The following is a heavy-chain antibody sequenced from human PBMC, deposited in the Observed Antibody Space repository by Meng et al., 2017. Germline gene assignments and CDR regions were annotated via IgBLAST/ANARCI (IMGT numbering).Heavy chain of an antibody. V-gene: IGHV3-21*03. D-gene: IGHD6-19*01. J-gene: IGHJ4*02. CDR2: ISTSSSYI. CDR3: ARDQWLVRERYFDY. Sequence: EVQLVESGGGLVKPGGSLRISCATSGFKLSSFSMNWVRHAPGKGLEWVSSISTSSSYIYYADSVKGRFTISRDNARNSLYLQMNSLRAEDTAVYYCARDQWLVRERYFDYWGQGALVTVSS. CDR1: GFKLSSFS.